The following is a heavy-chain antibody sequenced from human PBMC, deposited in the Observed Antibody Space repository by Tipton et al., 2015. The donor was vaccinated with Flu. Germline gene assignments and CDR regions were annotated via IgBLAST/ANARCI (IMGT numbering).Heavy chain of an antibody. Sequence: SLRLSCGASGFIFSRHAMTWVRQAPGKGPEWVSTIRSGGDSTYYADSVKGRFTISRDNSKNILYLQMNSLRAEDTAIYYCAKVIPELVAGLDSWGQGTLVTVSS. J-gene: IGHJ4*02. CDR1: GFIFSRHA. CDR2: IRSGGDST. CDR3: AKVIPELVAGLDS. D-gene: IGHD6-19*01. V-gene: IGHV3-23*01.